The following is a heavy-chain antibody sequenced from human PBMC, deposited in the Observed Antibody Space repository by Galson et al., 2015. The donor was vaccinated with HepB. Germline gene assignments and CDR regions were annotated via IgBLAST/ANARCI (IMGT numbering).Heavy chain of an antibody. V-gene: IGHV1-2*02. Sequence: SVKVSCKASGYTFTGYYMHWVRQAPGQGLEWMGWINPNSGGTNYAQKFQGRVTMTRDMSISTAYMELSRLRSDDTAVYYCARVFRSSRTYYYYYMDVWGKGTTVTVSS. J-gene: IGHJ6*03. CDR3: ARVFRSSRTYYYYYMDV. CDR2: INPNSGGT. CDR1: GYTFTGYY. D-gene: IGHD6-13*01.